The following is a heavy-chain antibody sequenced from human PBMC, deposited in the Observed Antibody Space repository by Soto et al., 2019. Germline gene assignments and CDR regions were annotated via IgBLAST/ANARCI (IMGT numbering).Heavy chain of an antibody. CDR2: IYPGDSNT. Sequence: ESLTICYTCSGYSFTHYGIDWVSQMHGKGLEGMGIIYPGDSNTRYSPSFQGQVTISADKSISTPYLQWSSLKASDTAMYYCARQGYCSSTACYTVDYWGQGTLLTLSS. CDR1: GYSFTHYG. CDR3: ARQGYCSSTACYTVDY. D-gene: IGHD2-2*02. J-gene: IGHJ4*02. V-gene: IGHV5-51*01.